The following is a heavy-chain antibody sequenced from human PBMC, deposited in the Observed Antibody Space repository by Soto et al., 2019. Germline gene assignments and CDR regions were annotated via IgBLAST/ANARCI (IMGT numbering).Heavy chain of an antibody. Sequence: QVQLVESGGGVVQPGRSLRLSCAASGFTFSSYGMHWVRQAPGKGLEWVAVISYDGSNKYYADSVKGRFTISRDNSKNTLYLQMNSLRAEDTAVYYCAKGAAAPQGILSEFDYWGQGTLVTVSS. CDR2: ISYDGSNK. CDR1: GFTFSSYG. J-gene: IGHJ4*02. D-gene: IGHD3-10*01. V-gene: IGHV3-30*18. CDR3: AKGAAAPQGILSEFDY.